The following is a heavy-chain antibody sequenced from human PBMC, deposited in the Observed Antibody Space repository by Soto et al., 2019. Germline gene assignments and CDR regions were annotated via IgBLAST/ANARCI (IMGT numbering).Heavy chain of an antibody. J-gene: IGHJ3*02. D-gene: IGHD3-10*01. V-gene: IGHV3-33*01. CDR1: GFTFSSYG. CDR3: ARDWMVRWGDAFDI. CDR2: IWYDGSNK. Sequence: QVQLVESGGGVVQPGRSLRLSCAASGFTFSSYGMHWVRQAPGKGLEWVAVIWYDGSNKYYADSVKGRFTISRDNSKNTLYLQMTSLRAEDTAVYYCARDWMVRWGDAFDIWGQGTMVTVSS.